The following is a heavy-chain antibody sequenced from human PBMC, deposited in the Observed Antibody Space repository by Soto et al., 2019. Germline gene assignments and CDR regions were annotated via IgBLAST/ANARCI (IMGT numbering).Heavy chain of an antibody. CDR1: GYSISSGYY. D-gene: IGHD2-21*01. CDR2: IHHSGST. V-gene: IGHV4-38-2*02. CDR3: ARDISASDGDY. Sequence: ASETLSLTCAVSGYSISSGYYWSWIRQAPGKGLEWIGNIHHSGSTYYNPSLESRVTISIDTSKNQFSLRLTSVTAADTAIYYCARDISASDGDYWGQGTLVTVSS. J-gene: IGHJ4*02.